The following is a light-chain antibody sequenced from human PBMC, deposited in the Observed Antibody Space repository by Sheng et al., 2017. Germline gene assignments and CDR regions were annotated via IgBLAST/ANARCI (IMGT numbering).Light chain of an antibody. CDR1: QSVSSNY. Sequence: EIVLTQSPGTLSLSPGERATLSCRASQSVSSNYLAWHQQKPGQAPRLLIYAASTRATGIPARFSGSGSGTEFTLTISSLQSEDYAVYYCQQYNKWPPWTFGQGTKVEIK. CDR3: QQYNKWPPWT. J-gene: IGKJ1*01. V-gene: IGKV3-15*01. CDR2: AAS.